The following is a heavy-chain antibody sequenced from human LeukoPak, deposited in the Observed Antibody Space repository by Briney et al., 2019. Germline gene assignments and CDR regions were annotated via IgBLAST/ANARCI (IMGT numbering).Heavy chain of an antibody. CDR2: INTYNGNT. J-gene: IGHJ6*02. D-gene: IGHD3-16*02. V-gene: IGHV1-18*01. Sequence: ASVKVSCKASGYTFPNQGINWVRQAPGQGLEWMGWINTYNGNTDYGQKFQGRLTMTRETSTSTAYMELRSLRSDDTAMYYCARVSDYYYSYRMDVWGQGTMVTVSS. CDR1: GYTFPNQG. CDR3: ARVSDYYYSYRMDV.